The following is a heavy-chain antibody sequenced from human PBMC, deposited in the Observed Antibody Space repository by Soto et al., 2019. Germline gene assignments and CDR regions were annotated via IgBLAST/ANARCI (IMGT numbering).Heavy chain of an antibody. CDR3: ARVSIGIPARPGGVWSRGGKGPYYSYTDV. J-gene: IGHJ6*03. CDR1: GGSISSYY. D-gene: IGHD6-6*01. Sequence: SETLSLTYTVSGGSISSYYWSWIRQPPGKGLEWIGYIYYSGSTNYNPSLKSRVTISVDTSKNQFSLSLSSVTAADTAVYYCARVSIGIPARPGGVWSRGGKGPYYSYTDVWGKGTTVTVSS. CDR2: IYYSGST. V-gene: IGHV4-59*08.